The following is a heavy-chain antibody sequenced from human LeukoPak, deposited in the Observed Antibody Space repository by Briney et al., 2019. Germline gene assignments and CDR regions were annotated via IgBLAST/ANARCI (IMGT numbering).Heavy chain of an antibody. CDR1: GGSFSGYC. CDR2: INHSGST. V-gene: IGHV4-34*01. D-gene: IGHD3-9*01. Sequence: SETLSLTCAVYGGSFSGYCWSWIRQPPGKGLEWIGEINHSGSTNYNPSLKSRVTISVDTSKNQFSLKLSSVTAADTAVYYCARDHYDILTGPYYFDYWGQGTLVTVSS. CDR3: ARDHYDILTGPYYFDY. J-gene: IGHJ4*02.